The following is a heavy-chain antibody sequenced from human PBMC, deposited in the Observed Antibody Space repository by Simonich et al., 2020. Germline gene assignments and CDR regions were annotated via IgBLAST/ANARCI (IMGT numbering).Heavy chain of an antibody. D-gene: IGHD4-17*01. CDR1: GFTFSSYE. V-gene: IGHV3-48*03. J-gene: IGHJ4*02. Sequence: EVQLVESGGGLVQPGGSLRLSCAASGFTFSSYEMNWVRQAPGKGLEWVSYIRSSGSTIYYEDSVKGRFTISRDNAKNSLYLQMNSLRAEDTAVYYCARHYYGDYYFDYWGQGTLVTVSS. CDR2: IRSSGSTI. CDR3: ARHYYGDYYFDY.